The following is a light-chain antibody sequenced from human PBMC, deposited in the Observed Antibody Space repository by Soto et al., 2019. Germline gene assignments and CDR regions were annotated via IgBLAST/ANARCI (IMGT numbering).Light chain of an antibody. V-gene: IGKV1-39*01. CDR2: DAS. J-gene: IGKJ2*01. Sequence: DVQMTQSPSSLSSSVGDRVTITCRASQRIRTSLNWDQQKPGKAPKFLIYDASSLQSEVPSRFSGSGSGTDFTLTISNLQPEDFATYYCQQSYSVPPTFGQGTKLEI. CDR3: QQSYSVPPT. CDR1: QRIRTS.